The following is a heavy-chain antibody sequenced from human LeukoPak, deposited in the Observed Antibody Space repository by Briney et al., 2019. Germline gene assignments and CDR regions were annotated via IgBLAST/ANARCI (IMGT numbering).Heavy chain of an antibody. CDR1: GGTFSSYA. V-gene: IGHV1-69*13. J-gene: IGHJ6*02. CDR3: ARDRQQWLEPYYYYYGMDV. Sequence: ASVKVSCKASGGTFSSYAISWVRQALGQGLEWMGGIIPIFGTANYAQKFQGRVTITADESTSTAYMELSSLRSEDTAVYYCARDRQQWLEPYYYYYGMDVWGQGTTVTVSS. CDR2: IIPIFGTA. D-gene: IGHD6-19*01.